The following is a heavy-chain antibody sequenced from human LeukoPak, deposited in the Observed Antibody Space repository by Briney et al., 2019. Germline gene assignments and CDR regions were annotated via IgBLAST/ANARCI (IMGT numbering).Heavy chain of an antibody. V-gene: IGHV3-30*18. J-gene: IGHJ4*02. D-gene: IGHD3-10*01. CDR1: GFTFSSYG. Sequence: GGSLRLSCAASGFTFSSYGMHWVRQAPGKGLEWVAVISYDGSNKYYADSVKGRFTISRDNSKNTLYLQMNSLRAEDTAVYYCAKDIGPTMVRGYFDYWGQGTLVTVSS. CDR2: ISYDGSNK. CDR3: AKDIGPTMVRGYFDY.